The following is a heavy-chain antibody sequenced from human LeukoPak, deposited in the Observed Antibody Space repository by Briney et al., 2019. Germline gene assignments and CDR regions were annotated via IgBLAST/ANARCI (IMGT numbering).Heavy chain of an antibody. D-gene: IGHD4-11*01. V-gene: IGHV4-39*01. J-gene: IGHJ4*02. Sequence: SETLSLTCTVSGGSISSSSYYWGWIRQPPGKGLEWIGSIYYSGSTYYNPSLKSRVTISVDTSKNQFSLKLSSVTAADTAVYYCARRRGDYTIDYWGQGTLVTVSS. CDR1: GGSISSSSYY. CDR2: IYYSGST. CDR3: ARRRGDYTIDY.